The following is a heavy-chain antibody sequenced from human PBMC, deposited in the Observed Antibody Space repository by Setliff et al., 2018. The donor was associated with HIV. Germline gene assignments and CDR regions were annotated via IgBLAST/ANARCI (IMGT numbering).Heavy chain of an antibody. Sequence: KTSETLSLTCTVSGGSINNYYWSWIRQSPGKGLVWIAHIYYNGNTDYNPSLKSRLSISVDTSKNQFSLHLTSVTAADTAIYYWARERPAMGGGGDYFDYWGQGKLVTVSS. CDR2: IYYNGNT. J-gene: IGHJ4*02. D-gene: IGHD5-18*01. CDR3: ARERPAMGGGGDYFDY. CDR1: GGSINNYY. V-gene: IGHV4-59*01.